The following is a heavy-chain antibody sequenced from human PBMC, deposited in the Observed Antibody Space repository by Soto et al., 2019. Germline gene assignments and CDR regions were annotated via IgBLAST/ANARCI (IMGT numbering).Heavy chain of an antibody. Sequence: QVQLVESXGXVVXPGRSLXLSCAASGFTFSSYGMHWVRQAPXXGLEWVAVISYDGSNKYYADSVKGRFTISRDNSKNTLYLQMNSLRAEDTAVYYCAKGDCGGDCYSFDAFDIWGQGTMVTVSS. J-gene: IGHJ3*02. CDR2: ISYDGSNK. V-gene: IGHV3-30*18. CDR3: AKGDCGGDCYSFDAFDI. CDR1: GFTFSSYG. D-gene: IGHD2-21*02.